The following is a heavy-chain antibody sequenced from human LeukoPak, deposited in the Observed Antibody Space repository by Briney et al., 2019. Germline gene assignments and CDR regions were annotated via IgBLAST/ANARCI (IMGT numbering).Heavy chain of an antibody. J-gene: IGHJ4*02. V-gene: IGHV3-30-3*01. CDR1: GFTFSDYA. CDR3: ARDRVGATTNFDY. D-gene: IGHD1-26*01. CDR2: ISSDVYDGTTE. Sequence: GGSLRLSCSASGFTFSDYAMDWVRQAPGKGLECVAVISSDVYDGTTEYYADSVKGRFTISRDNSKNTVYLQMNSLRAEDTAVYYCARDRVGATTNFDYWGQGTLVTVSS.